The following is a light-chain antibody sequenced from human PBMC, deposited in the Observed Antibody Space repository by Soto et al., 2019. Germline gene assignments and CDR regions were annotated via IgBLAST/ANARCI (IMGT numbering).Light chain of an antibody. Sequence: QSVLTQPASASGSPGQSITISCTGTSSDIVSWYQQHPGKAPKLIIYEGSKRPSGVSNRFSGSKSGNTASLTISGLQAEDEADYYCCSYAGSSTLVFGGGTKLTVL. J-gene: IGLJ2*01. CDR2: EGS. CDR3: CSYAGSSTLV. CDR1: SSDI. V-gene: IGLV2-23*01.